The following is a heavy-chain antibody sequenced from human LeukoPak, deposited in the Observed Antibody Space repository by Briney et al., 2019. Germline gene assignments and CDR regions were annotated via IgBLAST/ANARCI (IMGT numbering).Heavy chain of an antibody. J-gene: IGHJ6*03. CDR1: GYTFTSYG. Sequence: ASVKVSCKASGYTFTSYGISWVRQAPGQGLEWMGWISAYNGNTNYAQKLQGRVTMTTDTSTSTAYVELRSLRSDDTAVYYCARARGSYPAYYYYYMDVWGKGTTVTISS. V-gene: IGHV1-18*01. CDR2: ISAYNGNT. CDR3: ARARGSYPAYYYYYMDV. D-gene: IGHD1-26*01.